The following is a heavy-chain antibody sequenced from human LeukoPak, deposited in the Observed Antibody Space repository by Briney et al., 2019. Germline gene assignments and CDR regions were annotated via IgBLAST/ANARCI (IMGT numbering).Heavy chain of an antibody. J-gene: IGHJ4*02. V-gene: IGHV3-7*01. Sequence: PSGGSLRLSCAASGFTFSSHWMNWVRQAPGKWLEWVANIKQDGSEKYYVDSVKGRFTISRDNAKNSLYLQMNSLRAEDTAVYYCARPLDIRRGNYGDYLDYWGQGTLVTVSS. CDR2: IKQDGSEK. CDR1: GFTFSSHW. D-gene: IGHD4-17*01. CDR3: ARPLDIRRGNYGDYLDY.